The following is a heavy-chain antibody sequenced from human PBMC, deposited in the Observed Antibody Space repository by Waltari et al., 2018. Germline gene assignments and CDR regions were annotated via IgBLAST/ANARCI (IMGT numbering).Heavy chain of an antibody. J-gene: IGHJ5*02. V-gene: IGHV4-38-2*01. Sequence: QVQLQESGPRLVKPSETLSLTCSVSGFPIGSEYYWAWVRQSPGEGLVWIGSTYHSGSADYNPSLKGRVTISGDTSKNQFSLKLTSVTVADSGVYYCARLSPYTSSGDFFDPWGQGALVTVSS. D-gene: IGHD2-21*02. CDR1: GFPIGSEYY. CDR3: ARLSPYTSSGDFFDP. CDR2: TYHSGSA.